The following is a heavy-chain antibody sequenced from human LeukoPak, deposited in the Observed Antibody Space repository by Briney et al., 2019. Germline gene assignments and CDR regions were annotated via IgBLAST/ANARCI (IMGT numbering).Heavy chain of an antibody. D-gene: IGHD1-26*01. CDR2: ISGSGGSA. CDR3: AKDRELLPYYFDY. CDR1: GFTFSGYA. J-gene: IGHJ4*02. Sequence: GGSLRLSCAASGFTFSGYAMSWVRQAPGKGLEWVSAISGSGGSAYYADSVKGRFTISRNNSKNTLYLQMNSLRAEDTAVYYCAKDRELLPYYFDYWGQGTLVTVSS. V-gene: IGHV3-23*01.